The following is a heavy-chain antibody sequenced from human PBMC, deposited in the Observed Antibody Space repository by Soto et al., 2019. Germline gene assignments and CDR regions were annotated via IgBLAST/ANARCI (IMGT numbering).Heavy chain of an antibody. J-gene: IGHJ5*02. Sequence: LSLTCTVSGGSISSGGYYWSWIRQHPGKGLEWIGYIYYSGSTYYNPSLKSRVTISVDTSKNQFSLKLSSVTAADTAVYYCARDIVVVVAATQSSWFDPWGQGTLVT. CDR2: IYYSGST. D-gene: IGHD2-15*01. CDR1: GGSISSGGYY. V-gene: IGHV4-31*03. CDR3: ARDIVVVVAATQSSWFDP.